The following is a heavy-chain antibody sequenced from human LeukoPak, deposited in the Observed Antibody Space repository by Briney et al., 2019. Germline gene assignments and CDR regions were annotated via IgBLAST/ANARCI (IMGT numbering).Heavy chain of an antibody. J-gene: IGHJ4*02. CDR1: GGTFSSYA. Sequence: GASVKVSCKASGGTFSSYAISWVRQAPGQGLEWMGWISAYNGNTNYAQKLQGRVTMTTDTSTSTAYMALRSLRSDDTAVYYCARGIYGGNSPLVDYWGQGTLVTVSS. D-gene: IGHD4-23*01. CDR2: ISAYNGNT. V-gene: IGHV1-18*01. CDR3: ARGIYGGNSPLVDY.